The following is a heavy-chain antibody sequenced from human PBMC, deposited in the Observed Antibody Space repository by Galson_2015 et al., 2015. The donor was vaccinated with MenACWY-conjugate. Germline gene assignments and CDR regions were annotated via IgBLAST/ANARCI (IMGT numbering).Heavy chain of an antibody. CDR2: INYSGKT. V-gene: IGHV4-39*01. CDR3: ARRTPNLNWFDP. Sequence: SETLSLTCPVSGDSISSAAYYLGWLRQPPGKGLEWIASINYSGKTFYYPSLKSRVTISVDTSKSQLSLTLSSVTAADTAVYFCARRTPNLNWFDPWGQGTLVTVSS. CDR1: GDSISSAAYY. J-gene: IGHJ5*02. D-gene: IGHD1-14*01.